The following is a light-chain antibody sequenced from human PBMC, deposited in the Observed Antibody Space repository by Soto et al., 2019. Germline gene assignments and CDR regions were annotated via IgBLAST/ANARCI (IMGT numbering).Light chain of an antibody. CDR1: QSVNNN. J-gene: IGKJ1*01. Sequence: EVVMTQSPATLSVSPGETATLSCRASQSVNNNLAWYQKKPGQGPRLLIYGASTRATGIPARFSGSGSGTEFTLTISSLQSEDFAVYYCQQYNNWPQTFGQGTKVDNK. CDR3: QQYNNWPQT. CDR2: GAS. V-gene: IGKV3-15*01.